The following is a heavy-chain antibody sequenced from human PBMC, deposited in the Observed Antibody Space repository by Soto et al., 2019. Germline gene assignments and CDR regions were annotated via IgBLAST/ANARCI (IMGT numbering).Heavy chain of an antibody. V-gene: IGHV4-59*01. Sequence: QAQLQESGPGLVKPSETLSLTCSVSDDSIRSYYWSWIRQSPGKGLEWIGYIHYSGSSNYNPSLKSRVTISVDTSNNQFSLKVNSVTAADTAVYYCARGRPNFRVWGQGTLVTVSS. CDR3: ARGRPNFRV. CDR2: IHYSGSS. D-gene: IGHD6-25*01. CDR1: DDSIRSYY. J-gene: IGHJ4*02.